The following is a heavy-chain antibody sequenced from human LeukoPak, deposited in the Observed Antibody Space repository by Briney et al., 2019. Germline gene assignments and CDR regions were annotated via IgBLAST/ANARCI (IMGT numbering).Heavy chain of an antibody. D-gene: IGHD3-22*01. CDR2: VADDGINK. CDR1: GFTFSSSA. J-gene: IGHJ4*02. V-gene: IGHV3-30-3*01. CDR3: AKEGWSDSTSYIDH. Sequence: PGGSLRVSCEASGFTFSSSAMQWVRQAPGKGLEWVALVADDGINKYYVDSVKGRFTISRDNSKSTLYLQMNSLRPEDTAVYYCAKEGWSDSTSYIDHWGQGSLVTVSS.